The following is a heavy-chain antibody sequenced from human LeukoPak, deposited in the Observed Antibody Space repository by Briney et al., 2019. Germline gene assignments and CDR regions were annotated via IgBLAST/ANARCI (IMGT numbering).Heavy chain of an antibody. CDR1: GGSISPYY. CDR3: ARHGGGGESYPRVFDY. V-gene: IGHV4-59*08. D-gene: IGHD2-21*01. CDR2: TYYSGNT. Sequence: TLSLTCSVSGGSISPYYWSWIRQPAGRGLERIGYTYYSGNTNYNPSFKSRVTISIDTSKKQFSLKLSSVTAADTAVYYCARHGGGGESYPRVFDYWGRGILVTVSS. J-gene: IGHJ4*02.